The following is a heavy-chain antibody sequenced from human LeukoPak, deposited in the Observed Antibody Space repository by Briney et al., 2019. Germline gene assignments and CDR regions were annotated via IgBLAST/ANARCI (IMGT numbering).Heavy chain of an antibody. Sequence: SETLPLTCTVSGGSISSYYWSWIRQPAGKGLEWIGRIYTSGSTNYNPSLKSRVTMSVDTSKNQFSLKLSSVTAADTAVYYCARDFNDGSGSYYTDWGQGTLVTVSS. V-gene: IGHV4-4*07. J-gene: IGHJ4*02. D-gene: IGHD3-10*01. CDR3: ARDFNDGSGSYYTD. CDR2: IYTSGST. CDR1: GGSISSYY.